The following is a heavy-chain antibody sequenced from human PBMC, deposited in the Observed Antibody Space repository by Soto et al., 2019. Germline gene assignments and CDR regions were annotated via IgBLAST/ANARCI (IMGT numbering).Heavy chain of an antibody. J-gene: IGHJ6*02. Sequence: QGQLVQSGAEVKKPGSSVKVSCRASGATFTNSVITWVRKGPGQGLEFMGGIIPLLGTVDYAENFQGRVTLTSQKVTNTVYLKMRSLRYNDTAVYNWARSGFRRPHNPYRFFGLDVWGHGTAVSV. CDR2: IIPLLGTV. D-gene: IGHD3-16*01. CDR3: ARSGFRRPHNPYRFFGLDV. CDR1: GATFTNSV. V-gene: IGHV1-69*06.